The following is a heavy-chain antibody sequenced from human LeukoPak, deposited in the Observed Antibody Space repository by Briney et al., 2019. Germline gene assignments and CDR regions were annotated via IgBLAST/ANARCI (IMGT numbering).Heavy chain of an antibody. J-gene: IGHJ5*02. D-gene: IGHD6-13*01. Sequence: GSLRLSCVASGFTVSSTYMSWVRQPPGKGLEWIGYIYYSGSTNYNPSLKSRVTISVDTSKNQFSLKLSSVTAADTAVYYCARDKGQLGNNWFDPWGQGTLVTVSS. CDR3: ARDKGQLGNNWFDP. CDR2: IYYSGST. CDR1: GFTVSSTY. V-gene: IGHV4-59*02.